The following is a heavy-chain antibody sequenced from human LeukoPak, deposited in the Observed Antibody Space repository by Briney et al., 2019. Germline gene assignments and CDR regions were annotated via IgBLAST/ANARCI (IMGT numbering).Heavy chain of an antibody. CDR3: ARDRRYSSGWYGIDY. J-gene: IGHJ4*02. CDR2: IYYSGST. CDR1: GGSISSYY. D-gene: IGHD6-19*01. V-gene: IGHV4-59*12. Sequence: SETLSLTCTVSGGSISSYYWSWIRQPPGKGREWIGYIYYSGSTNYNPSLKSRVTISVDTSQNQFSLKLSSVTAADTAVYYCARDRRYSSGWYGIDYWGQGTLVTVSS.